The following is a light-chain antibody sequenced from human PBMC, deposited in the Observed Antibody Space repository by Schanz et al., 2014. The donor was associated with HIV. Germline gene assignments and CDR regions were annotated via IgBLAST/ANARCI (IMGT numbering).Light chain of an antibody. V-gene: IGKV3D-15*01. CDR3: QQYNDWPPIT. Sequence: EIVLTQSPATLSLSPGERATLSCRASQSVNNYLAWYQQRAGQAPRLLIYGVSSRATGIPDRFSGSGSGTEFTLTISSLQSEDFAVYYCQQYNDWPPITFGQGTRLEIK. CDR2: GVS. CDR1: QSVNNY. J-gene: IGKJ5*01.